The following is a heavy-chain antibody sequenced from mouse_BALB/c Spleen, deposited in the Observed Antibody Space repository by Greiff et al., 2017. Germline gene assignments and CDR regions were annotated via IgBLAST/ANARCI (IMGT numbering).Heavy chain of an antibody. D-gene: IGHD2-1*01. CDR2: ISSGSSTI. Sequence: EVQGVESGGGLVQPGGSRKLSCAASGFTFSSFGMHWVRQAPEKGLEWVAYISSGSSTIYYADTVKGRFTISRDNPKNTLFLQMTSLRSEDTAMYYCARKDYGNFYAMDYWGQGTSVTVSS. CDR1: GFTFSSFG. CDR3: ARKDYGNFYAMDY. V-gene: IGHV5-17*02. J-gene: IGHJ4*01.